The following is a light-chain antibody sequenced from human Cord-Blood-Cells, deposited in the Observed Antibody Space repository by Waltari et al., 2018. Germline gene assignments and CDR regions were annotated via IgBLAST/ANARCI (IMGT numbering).Light chain of an antibody. J-gene: IGKJ4*01. CDR1: QSVSSY. CDR2: DAS. V-gene: IGKV3-11*01. Sequence: EIVLTQSPATLSLSPGERATLSCRASQSVSSYLAWYQQKHGQAPRLLIYDASNRATGIPARFSGSVSGTDFTLTISSLEPEDFAVYYCQQRSNWPPLTFGGGTKVEIK. CDR3: QQRSNWPPLT.